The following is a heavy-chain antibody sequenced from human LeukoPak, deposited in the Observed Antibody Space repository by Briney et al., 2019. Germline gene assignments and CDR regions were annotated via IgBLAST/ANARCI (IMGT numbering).Heavy chain of an antibody. CDR2: VFGGGGSA. Sequence: PGGSLRLSCVASGFTFNTYAMYWVRQAPGKGLEWVSGVFGGGGSAHYADSVKGRFTISRDNSKNTVYLEMSSLRAEDTAIYYCGKTTTGYSSGQKPAWPVDYWGQGTLVTVSS. V-gene: IGHV3-23*01. J-gene: IGHJ4*02. D-gene: IGHD6-19*01. CDR1: GFTFNTYA. CDR3: GKTTTGYSSGQKPAWPVDY.